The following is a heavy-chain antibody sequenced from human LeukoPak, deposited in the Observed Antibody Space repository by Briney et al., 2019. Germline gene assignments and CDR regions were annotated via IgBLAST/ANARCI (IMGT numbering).Heavy chain of an antibody. V-gene: IGHV3-23*01. CDR2: ICGNGLST. CDR3: AKDANFLRSSGYLIPIDF. D-gene: IGHD3-22*01. Sequence: GGSLRLSCAASGFTFSRYAMNWVRQAPGKGLEWVAAICGNGLSTYADSVKGRFNTSRDNSRNTMYLYMNSLRIEDTAFYYCAKDANFLRSSGYLIPIDFWGQGTLVTVSS. J-gene: IGHJ4*02. CDR1: GFTFSRYA.